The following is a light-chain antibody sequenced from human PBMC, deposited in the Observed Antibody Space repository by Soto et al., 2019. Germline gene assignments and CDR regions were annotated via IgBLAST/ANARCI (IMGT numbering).Light chain of an antibody. J-gene: IGKJ5*01. V-gene: IGKV3-20*01. CDR3: QQYGSSPPSST. CDR1: QRVSSGY. CDR2: GAS. Sequence: EIVLTQSPGTLSLSPGARAPLSCRARQRVSSGYLAWYQQKPGQAPRLLIYGASNRATDIPDRFSGRGSGTDFTLTISRLEPEDFAVYYCQQYGSSPPSSTFGQGTRLEIK.